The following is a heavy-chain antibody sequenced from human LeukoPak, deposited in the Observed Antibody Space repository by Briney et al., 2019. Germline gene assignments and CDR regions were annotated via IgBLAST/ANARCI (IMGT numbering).Heavy chain of an antibody. J-gene: IGHJ5*02. Sequence: GGSLRLSCAASGFTLSSYEMNWVRQAPGKGLEWVSYISSSGSTIYYADSVKGRFTISRDNAKNSLYLQMNSLRAEDTAVYYCGSYGDYDFGNWFDPWGQGTLVTVSS. CDR2: ISSSGSTI. CDR3: GSYGDYDFGNWFDP. V-gene: IGHV3-48*03. D-gene: IGHD4-17*01. CDR1: GFTLSSYE.